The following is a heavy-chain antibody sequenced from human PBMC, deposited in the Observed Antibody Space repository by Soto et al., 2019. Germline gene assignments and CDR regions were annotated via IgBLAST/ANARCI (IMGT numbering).Heavy chain of an antibody. Sequence: QITLKESGPTLVKPTQTLTLTCTFSGFSLSTSGVGVGWIRQPPGKALEWLALIYWDDDKRYSPSLKSRLTITXXTSKNQVVLTMTNIDPVDTATYYCAHRQRTVYFDYWGQGTLVTVSS. CDR3: AHRQRTVYFDY. J-gene: IGHJ4*02. CDR2: IYWDDDK. D-gene: IGHD4-17*01. CDR1: GFSLSTSGVG. V-gene: IGHV2-5*02.